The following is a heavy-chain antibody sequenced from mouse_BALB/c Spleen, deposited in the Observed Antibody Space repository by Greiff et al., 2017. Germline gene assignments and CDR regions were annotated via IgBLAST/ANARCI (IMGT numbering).Heavy chain of an antibody. Sequence: EVQLQESGPGLVKPSQSLSLTCTVTGYSITSDYAWNWIRQFPGNKLEWMGYISYSGSTSYNPSLKSRISITRDTSKNQFFLQLNSVTTEDTATYYCARNYYGYFDVWGAGTTVTVSS. J-gene: IGHJ1*01. CDR1: GYSITSDYA. V-gene: IGHV3-2*02. CDR2: ISYSGST. CDR3: ARNYYGYFDV.